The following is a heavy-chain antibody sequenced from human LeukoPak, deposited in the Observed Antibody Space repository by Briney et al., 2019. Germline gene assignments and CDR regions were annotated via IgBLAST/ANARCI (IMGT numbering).Heavy chain of an antibody. CDR2: ISSSSSTI. V-gene: IGHV3-48*04. Sequence: GGSLRLSCAASGFTFSSYSMNWVRQAPGKGLEWVSYISSSSSTIYYADSVKGRFTISRDNAKNSLYLQMNSLRAEDTAVYYCARDEGHITIFLRGAFDIWGQGTMVTVSS. CDR1: GFTFSSYS. J-gene: IGHJ3*02. CDR3: ARDEGHITIFLRGAFDI. D-gene: IGHD3-9*01.